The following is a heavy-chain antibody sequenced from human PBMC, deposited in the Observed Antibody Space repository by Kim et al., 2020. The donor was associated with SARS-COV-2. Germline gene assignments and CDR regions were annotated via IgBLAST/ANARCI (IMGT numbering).Heavy chain of an antibody. D-gene: IGHD2-2*01. CDR3: ARDGCSSTSCYPRFDL. V-gene: IGHV1-18*01. J-gene: IGHJ2*01. CDR1: GYTFTSYG. Sequence: ASVKVSCKASGYTFTSYGISWVRQAPGQGLEWMGWISAYNGNTNYAQKLQGRVTMTTDTSTSTAYMELRSLRSDDTAVYYCARDGCSSTSCYPRFDLWGRGTLVTVSS. CDR2: ISAYNGNT.